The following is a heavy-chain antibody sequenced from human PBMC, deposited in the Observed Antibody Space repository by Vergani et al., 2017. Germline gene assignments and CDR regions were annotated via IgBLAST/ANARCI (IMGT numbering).Heavy chain of an antibody. CDR1: GFTFSSYA. Sequence: QVQLEESGGGVVQPGRSLRLSCAASGFTFSSYAMHWVRQAPGKGLEWVAVISYDGSNKYYADSVKGRFTISRDNSKNTLYLQMNSLRAEDTAVYYCAREPPVYGGSWNPLDYWGQETLVTVS. D-gene: IGHD6-13*01. V-gene: IGHV3-30-3*01. CDR2: ISYDGSNK. CDR3: AREPPVYGGSWNPLDY. J-gene: IGHJ4*02.